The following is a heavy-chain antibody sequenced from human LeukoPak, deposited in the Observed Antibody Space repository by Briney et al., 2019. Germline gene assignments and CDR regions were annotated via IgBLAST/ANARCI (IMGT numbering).Heavy chain of an antibody. Sequence: GGSLRLSCAPSGFTFTNYCLTWVRPAPGRRLEWVANIKQDGSEKHYVDSVKGRFTISRDNAKNSLYLQLNSLRAEDTDVYYCARDRQIAYWGQGTLVTVSS. J-gene: IGHJ4*02. CDR2: IKQDGSEK. CDR3: ARDRQIAY. CDR1: GFTFTNYC. V-gene: IGHV3-7*01.